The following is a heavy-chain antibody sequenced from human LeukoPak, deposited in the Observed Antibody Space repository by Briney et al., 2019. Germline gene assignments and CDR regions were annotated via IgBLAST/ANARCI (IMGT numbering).Heavy chain of an antibody. V-gene: IGHV4-4*09. CDR3: ARGARIFDS. J-gene: IGHJ4*02. Sequence: SETLSLTCTVSGGSISSYYWSWVRQAPGQGLECLGYIYINGDTNSNPSLKSRGTLSLDTSKNQFSLRLSSVTAADTAVYYCARGARIFDSWGPGKLVTVSS. CDR2: IYINGDT. CDR1: GGSISSYY. D-gene: IGHD2/OR15-2a*01.